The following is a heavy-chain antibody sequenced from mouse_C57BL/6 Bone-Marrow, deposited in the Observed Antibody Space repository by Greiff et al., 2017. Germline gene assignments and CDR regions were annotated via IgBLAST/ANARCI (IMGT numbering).Heavy chain of an antibody. D-gene: IGHD1-1*01. CDR1: GFNIKDDY. Sequence: VQLQQSGAELVRPGASFKLSCTASGFNIKDDYMPWVKQRPEQGLEWIGWIDPENGDTEYASKFQGKATITADKSSNTAYLQLSSLTSENTAVYYCTTLYYYGSSSYYYAMDYWGQGTSVTVSS. CDR2: IDPENGDT. CDR3: TTLYYYGSSSYYYAMDY. V-gene: IGHV14-4*01. J-gene: IGHJ4*01.